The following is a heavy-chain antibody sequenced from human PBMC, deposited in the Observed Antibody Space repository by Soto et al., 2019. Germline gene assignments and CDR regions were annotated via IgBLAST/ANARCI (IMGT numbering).Heavy chain of an antibody. CDR3: ARADCVVGHLDY. V-gene: IGHV4-31*03. CDR1: GDSINSDGHF. D-gene: IGHD2-21*01. Sequence: QVQLQESGPGLVKPSQTLSLTCTVSGDSINSDGHFWTWIRQHTGKGLEWIGYIYYSGSTQYNPSLKSRVTISADTSKNQFFLRLSSVTAADTAVYYCARADCVVGHLDYWGQGTLVTVSS. CDR2: IYYSGST. J-gene: IGHJ4*02.